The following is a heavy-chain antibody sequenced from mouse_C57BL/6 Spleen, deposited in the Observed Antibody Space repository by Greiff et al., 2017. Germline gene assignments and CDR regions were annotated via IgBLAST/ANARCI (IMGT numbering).Heavy chain of an antibody. CDR1: GFTLSHYW. Sequence: EVKLVESGGGLVQPGGSMKLSCVASGFTLSHYWMNWVRQSPEKGLEWVAQIRLKSDNYATHYAESVKGRFTISRDDSKSSVYLQMNNLRAEDTGIYYCTEGAYYGNYWGQGTTLTVSS. V-gene: IGHV6-3*01. D-gene: IGHD2-10*01. CDR2: IRLKSDNYAT. CDR3: TEGAYYGNY. J-gene: IGHJ2*01.